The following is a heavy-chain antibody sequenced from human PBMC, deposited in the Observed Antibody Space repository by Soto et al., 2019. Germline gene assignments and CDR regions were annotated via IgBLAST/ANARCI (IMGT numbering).Heavy chain of an antibody. Sequence: SETLSLTCTVSGGSISSSSYYWGWIRQPPGKGLEWIGSIYYSGSTYYNPSLKSRVTISVDTSKNQFSLKLSSVTAADTAVYYCASIGSDTGLPDYYYYYGMDVWGQGTTVTVSS. CDR2: IYYSGST. D-gene: IGHD3-10*01. CDR1: GGSISSSSYY. V-gene: IGHV4-39*01. CDR3: ASIGSDTGLPDYYYYYGMDV. J-gene: IGHJ6*02.